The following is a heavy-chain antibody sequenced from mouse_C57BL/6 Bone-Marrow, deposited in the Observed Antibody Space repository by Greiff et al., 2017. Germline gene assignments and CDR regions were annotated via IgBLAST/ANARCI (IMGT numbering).Heavy chain of an antibody. Sequence: VQLQQSGPGLVQPSQSLSITCTVSGFSLTSYGVHWVRQSPGKGLEWLGVIWRGGSTDYNAAFMSRLSITKDNSKSQVFFKMNSLQADDTAIYYCAKNGGYYDYGGFAYWGQGTLVTVSA. J-gene: IGHJ3*01. V-gene: IGHV2-5*01. D-gene: IGHD2-4*01. CDR3: AKNGGYYDYGGFAY. CDR1: GFSLTSYG. CDR2: IWRGGST.